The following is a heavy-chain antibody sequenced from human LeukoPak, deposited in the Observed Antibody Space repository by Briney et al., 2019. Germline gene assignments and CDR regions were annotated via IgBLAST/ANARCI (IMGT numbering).Heavy chain of an antibody. CDR1: GYTFTSYY. CDR3: ARDQGSSGYYIASWYFDL. V-gene: IGHV1-46*01. Sequence: GASVKVSCKASGYTFTSYYMHWVRQAPGQGLEWMGIINPSGGSTSYAQKFQGRVTMTRDTSTSTVYMELSSLRSEDTAVYYCARDQGSSGYYIASWYFDLWGRGTLVTVSS. CDR2: INPSGGST. D-gene: IGHD3-22*01. J-gene: IGHJ2*01.